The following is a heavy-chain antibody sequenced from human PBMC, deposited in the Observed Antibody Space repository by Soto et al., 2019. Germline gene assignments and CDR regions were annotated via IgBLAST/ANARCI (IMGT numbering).Heavy chain of an antibody. V-gene: IGHV3-21*01. J-gene: IGHJ6*02. CDR1: GFNFGDYT. CDR2: IYDDGTYT. CDR3: ARVDYGMDV. Sequence: GGSLRLSCAASGFNFGDYTMTWVRQAPGKGLEWVSVIYDDGTYTNYADSVKGRFTISRDNAKNSLHLQMNSLRAEDTAVYYCARVDYGMDVWGQGTTVTAP.